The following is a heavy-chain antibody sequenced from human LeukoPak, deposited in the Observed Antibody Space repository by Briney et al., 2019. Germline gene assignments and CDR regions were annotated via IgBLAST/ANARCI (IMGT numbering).Heavy chain of an antibody. CDR1: GGSISSGGYS. Sequence: SETLSLTCAVSGGSISSGGYSWSWIRQPPGKGLEWIGYIYYSGSTYYNPSLKGRVTISVDTSKNQFSLKLSSVTAADTAVYYCARAVHSGYFDYWGQGTLVTVSS. J-gene: IGHJ4*02. CDR3: ARAVHSGYFDY. CDR2: IYYSGST. D-gene: IGHD1-26*01. V-gene: IGHV4-30-4*07.